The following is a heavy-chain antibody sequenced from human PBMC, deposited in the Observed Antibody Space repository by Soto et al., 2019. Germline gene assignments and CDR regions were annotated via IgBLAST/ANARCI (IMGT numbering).Heavy chain of an antibody. J-gene: IGHJ6*02. V-gene: IGHV3-21*01. CDR3: ARASRSEDFWSGYYYYYYGMDV. CDR1: GFTFSSYS. CDR2: ISSSSSYI. D-gene: IGHD3-3*01. Sequence: PGGSLRLSCAASGFTFSSYSMNWVRQAPGKGLEWVSSISSSSSYIYYADSVKGRFTISRDNAKNSLYLQMNSLRAEDTAVYYCARASRSEDFWSGYYYYYYGMDVWGQGTTVTV.